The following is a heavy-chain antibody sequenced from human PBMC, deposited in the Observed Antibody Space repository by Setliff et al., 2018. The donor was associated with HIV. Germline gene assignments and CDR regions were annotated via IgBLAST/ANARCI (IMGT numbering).Heavy chain of an antibody. Sequence: ASVKVSCKASGYTFTSYGISWVRQAPGQGLEWVGWSNTYNGHTNYAQKLQDRVIMTTDTSTSTAYMELRSLRSDDTAVYYCARVLGSSGWYVYWGQGTLVTVSS. J-gene: IGHJ4*02. D-gene: IGHD6-19*01. V-gene: IGHV1-18*01. CDR1: GYTFTSYG. CDR3: ARVLGSSGWYVY. CDR2: SNTYNGHT.